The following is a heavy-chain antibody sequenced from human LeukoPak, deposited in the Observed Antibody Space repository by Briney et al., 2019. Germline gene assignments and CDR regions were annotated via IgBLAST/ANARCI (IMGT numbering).Heavy chain of an antibody. V-gene: IGHV1-18*01. CDR2: ISAYNGNT. Sequence: ASVKVSCKASGYTFTSYGISWVRQAPGQGLEWMGWISAYNGNTNYAQKLQGRVTMTTDTSTSTAYMELRSLRSDDTAVYYCARLTNMITFGGVNVWGQGTLDTVSS. J-gene: IGHJ4*02. D-gene: IGHD3-16*01. CDR1: GYTFTSYG. CDR3: ARLTNMITFGGVNV.